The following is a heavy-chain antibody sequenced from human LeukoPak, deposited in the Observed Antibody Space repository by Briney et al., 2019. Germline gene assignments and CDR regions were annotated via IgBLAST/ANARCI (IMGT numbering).Heavy chain of an antibody. J-gene: IGHJ3*02. CDR3: ARRLRLSDAFDI. Sequence: GGSLRLSCAASGFTFSSYSMNWVRQAPGKGLEWVASVSGSRTYIYYADSVKGRFTISRDNAKNSLYLQMNSLRAEDTAVYYCARRLRLSDAFDIWGQGTMVTVSS. V-gene: IGHV3-21*01. CDR2: VSGSRTYI. D-gene: IGHD2/OR15-2a*01. CDR1: GFTFSSYS.